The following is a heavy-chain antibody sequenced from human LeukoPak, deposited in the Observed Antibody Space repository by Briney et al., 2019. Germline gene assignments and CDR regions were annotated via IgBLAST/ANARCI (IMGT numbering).Heavy chain of an antibody. D-gene: IGHD3-22*01. CDR3: ASHWNYFDRTGYPAYFTDY. CDR1: GVAISSSSYH. CDR2: IYNSGST. Sequence: SETLSLTCNVSGVAISSSSYHWGWLRQPPGRGLEWVASIYNSGSTSYNPSLKSRVIISVDTSKKQLSLKLSSVTAADTAVYYCASHWNYFDRTGYPAYFTDYWGQGTLVSVSP. J-gene: IGHJ4*02. V-gene: IGHV4-39*01.